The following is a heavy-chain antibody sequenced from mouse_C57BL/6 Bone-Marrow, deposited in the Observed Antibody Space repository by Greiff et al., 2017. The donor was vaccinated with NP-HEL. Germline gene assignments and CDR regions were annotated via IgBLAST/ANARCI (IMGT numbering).Heavy chain of an antibody. CDR2: INPGSGGT. Sequence: QVQLQQSGAELVRPGTSVKVSCKASGYAFTNYLIEWVKQRPGQGLEWIGVINPGSGGTNYNEKFKGKATLTADKSSSTAYMQLSSLTSEDSAVYFCARSEYGNLVDYWGQGTTLTVSS. D-gene: IGHD2-10*02. J-gene: IGHJ2*01. CDR1: GYAFTNYL. V-gene: IGHV1-54*01. CDR3: ARSEYGNLVDY.